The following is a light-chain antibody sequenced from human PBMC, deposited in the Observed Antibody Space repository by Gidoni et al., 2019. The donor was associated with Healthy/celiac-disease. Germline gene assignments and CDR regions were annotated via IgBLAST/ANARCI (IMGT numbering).Light chain of an antibody. CDR1: QSISSY. J-gene: IGKJ1*01. V-gene: IGKV1-39*01. Sequence: DIQMTQPPSSLSASVGDRVTITCRASQSISSYLNWYQQKPGKAPKLLIYAASTLQSGVPSRFSGSGSGTDFTLTISSLQPEDFATYSCQQSYITPQTFGQGTKVEI. CDR3: QQSYITPQT. CDR2: AAS.